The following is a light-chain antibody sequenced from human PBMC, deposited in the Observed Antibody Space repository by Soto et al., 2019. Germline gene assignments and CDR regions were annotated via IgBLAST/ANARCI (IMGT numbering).Light chain of an antibody. Sequence: DIQMTQSPSSLSASVGERVTITCRASQNIGVYLNWYQQKPGKAPKLLIYAASSLQSGVSSRFSGSGSATDFTLTISSLLPEDFATYYCHQSHSVPGTFGQGTKVDSK. CDR3: HQSHSVPGT. V-gene: IGKV1-39*01. CDR1: QNIGVY. J-gene: IGKJ1*01. CDR2: AAS.